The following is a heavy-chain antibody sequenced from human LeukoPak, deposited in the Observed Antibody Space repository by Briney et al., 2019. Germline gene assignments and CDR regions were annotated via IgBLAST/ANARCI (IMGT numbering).Heavy chain of an antibody. Sequence: GGSLRLSCAASGFTFSSNSMNWVRQAPEKGLEWVSSISSSSSYIYYADSVKGRFTISRDNAKNSLYLQMNSLRAEDTAVYYCARGGLRFLEWLPSAIDYWGQGTLVTVSS. D-gene: IGHD3-3*01. J-gene: IGHJ4*02. V-gene: IGHV3-21*01. CDR1: GFTFSSNS. CDR3: ARGGLRFLEWLPSAIDY. CDR2: ISSSSSYI.